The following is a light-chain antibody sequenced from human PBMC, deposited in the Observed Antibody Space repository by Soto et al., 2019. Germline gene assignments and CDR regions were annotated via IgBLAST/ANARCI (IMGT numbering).Light chain of an antibody. CDR2: PAS. J-gene: IGKJ5*01. CDR3: QQYGLLPIT. V-gene: IGKV3-20*01. CDR1: QSVRSNY. Sequence: EIVLTQSPGTLSLSPGERATLSCRASQSVRSNYLAWYQQKPGQAPRLLIYPASSRAAGFPDRFGGSGSGADFTLDISRLEPEDFAVYYCQQYGLLPITFGLGTRLEIK.